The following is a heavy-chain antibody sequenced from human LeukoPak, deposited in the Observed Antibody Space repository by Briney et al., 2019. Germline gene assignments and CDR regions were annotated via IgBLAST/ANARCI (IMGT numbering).Heavy chain of an antibody. CDR3: ARGSTYYDSSGQVPFDY. Sequence: GGSLRLSCSASGFTFSSYGMHWVRQAPGKGLEWVAVISNDGSNKHYGDSVKGRFTISRDNAKNSLYLQMNSLRAEDTAVYYCARGSTYYDSSGQVPFDYWGQGTLVTVSS. CDR2: ISNDGSNK. D-gene: IGHD3-22*01. V-gene: IGHV3-30*03. CDR1: GFTFSSYG. J-gene: IGHJ4*02.